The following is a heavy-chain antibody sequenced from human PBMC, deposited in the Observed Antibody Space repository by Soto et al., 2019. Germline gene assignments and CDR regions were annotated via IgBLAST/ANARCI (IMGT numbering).Heavy chain of an antibody. D-gene: IGHD3-10*01. J-gene: IGHJ4*02. CDR2: ISWNSAMI. CDR3: AKDNRADRGAFDY. V-gene: IGHV3-9*01. Sequence: EVQLVESGGGLVQPGRSLRLSCAASGFTFDDFAMHWVRQAPGKGLECVSGISWNSAMIGYADSVKGRFTISRDNAKNSLYLQMNSLRPEDTALYFCAKDNRADRGAFDYWGQGTLVSVFS. CDR1: GFTFDDFA.